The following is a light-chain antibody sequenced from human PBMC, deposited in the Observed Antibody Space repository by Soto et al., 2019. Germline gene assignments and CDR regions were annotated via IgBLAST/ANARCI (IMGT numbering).Light chain of an antibody. CDR2: GAS. CDR1: QSVSGSY. J-gene: IGKJ1*01. Sequence: EIVLTQSPGTLSLSPGERATLSCRASQSVSGSYLAWYQQKPGQAPRLLIYGASSRATGIPDRFSGSGSGTDFTLNIIRLEPEDFAVYYCQQYGSSLLTFGQGTKVEIK. CDR3: QQYGSSLLT. V-gene: IGKV3-20*01.